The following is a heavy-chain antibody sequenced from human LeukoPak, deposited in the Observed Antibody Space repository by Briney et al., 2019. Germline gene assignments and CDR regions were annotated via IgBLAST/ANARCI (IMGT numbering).Heavy chain of an antibody. CDR1: GYTFTGYF. CDR3: ARVGDGLNDAFDM. CDR2: INPKTGGT. D-gene: IGHD5-24*01. J-gene: IGHJ3*02. Sequence: ASVKVSCKASGYTFTGYFMNWVRQAPGQGHEWMGRINPKTGGTNYAQKFQGRVTMTRDTSITTGYMELSRLRSDDTAVYYCARVGDGLNDAFDMWGQGTSVTVSS. V-gene: IGHV1-2*06.